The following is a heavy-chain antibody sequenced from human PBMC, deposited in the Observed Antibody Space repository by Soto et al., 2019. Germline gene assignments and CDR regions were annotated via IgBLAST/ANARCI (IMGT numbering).Heavy chain of an antibody. D-gene: IGHD2-2*01. Sequence: GPGVKKPGASVRFSCRASGYTFANYGIGWVRQAPGPGLEWMGWINTYNGNTNYAQKFRGRLTMTTDTSTTTAYMELRSLKSDDTAMYYRAKDGVDQTAAVTGGYWGQGTLVTVS. V-gene: IGHV1-18*01. J-gene: IGHJ4*02. CDR2: INTYNGNT. CDR3: AKDGVDQTAAVTGGY. CDR1: GYTFANYG.